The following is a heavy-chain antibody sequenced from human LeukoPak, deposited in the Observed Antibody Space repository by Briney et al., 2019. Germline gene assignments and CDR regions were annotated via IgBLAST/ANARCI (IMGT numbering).Heavy chain of an antibody. CDR1: GFTFSSYE. CDR2: ISSSGSTI. CDR3: ARDQGEWGYSYGRRGGYHYFYYMDV. Sequence: PGGSLRLSCAASGFTFSSYEMNWVRQAPGKGLEWVSYISSSGSTIYYADSVKGRFTISRDNAKNSLYLQMNSLRAEDTAVYYCARDQGEWGYSYGRRGGYHYFYYMDVWGKGTTVTISS. V-gene: IGHV3-48*03. D-gene: IGHD5-18*01. J-gene: IGHJ6*03.